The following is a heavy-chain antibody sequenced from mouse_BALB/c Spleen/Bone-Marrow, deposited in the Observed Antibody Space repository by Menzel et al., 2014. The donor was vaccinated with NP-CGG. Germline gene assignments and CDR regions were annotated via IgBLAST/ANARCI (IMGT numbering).Heavy chain of an antibody. V-gene: IGHV4-1*02. CDR2: INPESCMI. D-gene: IGHD2-3*01. CDR3: ARLGYYGYFDY. Sequence: EVQGVESGGGLVQPGGSLKLSCAASGFDFSRYWMSWVRQAPGKGLEWIGEINPESCMINYTPSLKDKFIISRDNAKNTLYLQMSKVRSEDTALYFCARLGYYGYFDYWGQGTTLTVSS. J-gene: IGHJ2*01. CDR1: GFDFSRYW.